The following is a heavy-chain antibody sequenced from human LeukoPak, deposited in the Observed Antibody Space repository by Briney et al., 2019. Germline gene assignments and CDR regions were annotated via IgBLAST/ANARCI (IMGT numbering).Heavy chain of an antibody. J-gene: IGHJ4*02. V-gene: IGHV4-34*01. CDR3: ARAGSAKRKYSSSWYRY. D-gene: IGHD6-13*01. CDR1: GGSFSGYY. CDR2: INHSGST. Sequence: SETLSLTCAVYGGSFSGYYWSWIRQPPGKGLEWIGEINHSGSTNYNPSLKSRVTISVDTSKSQFSLKLSSVTAADTAVYYCARAGSAKRKYSSSWYRYWGQGTLVTVSS.